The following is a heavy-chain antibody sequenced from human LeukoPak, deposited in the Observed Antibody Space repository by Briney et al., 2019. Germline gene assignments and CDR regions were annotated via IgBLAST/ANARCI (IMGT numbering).Heavy chain of an antibody. J-gene: IGHJ4*02. CDR1: GYSISSGYY. D-gene: IGHD6-25*01. CDR2: IYHSGST. Sequence: SETLSLTCAVSGYSISSGYYWGWIRQPPGKGLEWIGSIYHSGSTYYNPSLKSRVTISVDTSKNQFSLKLSSVTAADTAVYYCARDKRVAAPNYFDYWGQGTLVTVSS. V-gene: IGHV4-38-2*02. CDR3: ARDKRVAAPNYFDY.